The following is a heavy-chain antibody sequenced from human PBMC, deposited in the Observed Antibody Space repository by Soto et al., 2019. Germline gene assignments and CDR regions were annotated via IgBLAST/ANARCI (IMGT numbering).Heavy chain of an antibody. CDR3: ARSNYYGSGSYRDPYFDY. CDR2: IYHSGST. CDR1: GGSISSGGYS. J-gene: IGHJ4*02. Sequence: SSETLSLTCAVSGGSISSGGYSWSWIRQPPGKGLEWIGYIYHSGSTYYNPSLKSRVTISVDRSKNQFSLKLSSVTAADTAVYYCARSNYYGSGSYRDPYFDYWGQGTLVTVSS. V-gene: IGHV4-30-2*01. D-gene: IGHD3-10*01.